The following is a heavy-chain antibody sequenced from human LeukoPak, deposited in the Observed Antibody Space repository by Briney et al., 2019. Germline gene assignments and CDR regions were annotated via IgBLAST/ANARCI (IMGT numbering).Heavy chain of an antibody. D-gene: IGHD5-18*01. CDR2: ISSSGSTI. V-gene: IGHV3-11*04. Sequence: PGGSLRLSCAAYGFTFSDYYMSWIRQAPGKGLEWVSYISSSGSTIYYADSVKGRFTISRDNAKNSLYLQMNSLRAEDTAVYYCARDNRGGYSYGSVDYWGQGTLVTVSS. CDR1: GFTFSDYY. J-gene: IGHJ4*02. CDR3: ARDNRGGYSYGSVDY.